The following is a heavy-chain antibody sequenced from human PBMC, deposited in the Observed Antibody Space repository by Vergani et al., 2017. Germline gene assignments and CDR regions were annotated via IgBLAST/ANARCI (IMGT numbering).Heavy chain of an antibody. Sequence: QVQLVQSGAEVKKPGASVKVSCKASGYTFTSYGISWVRQAPGQGLEWMGWISAYNGNTNYAQKLQGRVTMTTDTSTSTAYMELRSLRSDDTAGYYCARYSYGAMESTGGMDVWGQGTTVTVSS. CDR1: GYTFTSYG. J-gene: IGHJ6*02. CDR2: ISAYNGNT. CDR3: ARYSYGAMESTGGMDV. V-gene: IGHV1-18*01. D-gene: IGHD5-18*01.